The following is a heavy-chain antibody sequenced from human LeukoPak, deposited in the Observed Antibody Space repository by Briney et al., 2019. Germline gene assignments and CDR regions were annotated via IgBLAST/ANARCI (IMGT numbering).Heavy chain of an antibody. V-gene: IGHV1-69*13. CDR1: GGTFAKSA. CDR2: FIPLLGTA. D-gene: IGHD3-10*01. CDR3: TRVITIGQPPYYYYMDL. J-gene: IGHJ6*03. Sequence: SVKVSCKASGGTFAKSAFSWVRQAPGQGLEWMGGFIPLLGTANCAQEFQGRVTITADESTSTAYMQLSSLRSEDTAMYFCTRVITIGQPPYYYYMDLWGKGTTVTVSS.